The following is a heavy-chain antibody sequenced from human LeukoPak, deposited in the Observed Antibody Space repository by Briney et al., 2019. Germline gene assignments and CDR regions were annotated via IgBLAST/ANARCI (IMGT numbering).Heavy chain of an antibody. CDR2: INPDSGDT. CDR3: ARIEWSAAND. CDR1: GYTFTGYY. J-gene: IGHJ4*02. D-gene: IGHD6-13*01. V-gene: IGHV1-2*02. Sequence: ASVKVSCKASGYTFTGYYMHWVRQAPGQGLEWMGWINPDSGDTNYDQKFQGRITMSRDTSISTAYMELSRLTSDDTAVYYCARIEWSAANDWGQGTLATVSS.